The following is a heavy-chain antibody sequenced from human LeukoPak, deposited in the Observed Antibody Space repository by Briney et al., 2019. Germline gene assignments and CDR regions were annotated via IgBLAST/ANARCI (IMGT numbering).Heavy chain of an antibody. Sequence: SVKVSCKASGGTFSSYAISWVRQAPGQGLEWMERIIPIFGTANYAQKFQGRVTMTTDTSTSTAYMELRSLRSDDTAVYYCARGDEMWWFDPWGQGTLVTVSS. V-gene: IGHV1-69*05. D-gene: IGHD2-21*01. CDR3: ARGDEMWWFDP. CDR2: IIPIFGTA. CDR1: GGTFSSYA. J-gene: IGHJ5*02.